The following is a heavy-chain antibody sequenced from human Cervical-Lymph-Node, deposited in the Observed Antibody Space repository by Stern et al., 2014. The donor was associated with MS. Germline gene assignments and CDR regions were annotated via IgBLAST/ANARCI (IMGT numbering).Heavy chain of an antibody. CDR1: GFTFSNYG. V-gene: IGHV3-30*18. J-gene: IGHJ6*02. CDR3: AKDAGGYYGSGTLGGMDV. D-gene: IGHD3-10*01. CDR2: ISSDGSKR. Sequence: QVQLVESGGGVVQPGRSLRLSCAASGFTFSNYGMHWVRQAPGKGLEWGGVISSDGSKRYYADSVKGRFTSSRDNSKNTLYLQMDSLRAEDTAVYYCAKDAGGYYGSGTLGGMDVWGQGTTVTVSS.